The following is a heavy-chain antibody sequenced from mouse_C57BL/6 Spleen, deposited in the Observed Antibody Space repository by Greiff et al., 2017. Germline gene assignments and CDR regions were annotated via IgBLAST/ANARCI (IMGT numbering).Heavy chain of an antibody. CDR3: TRRTYYSNPFDY. V-gene: IGHV6-6*01. Sequence: EVKLVESGGGLVQPGGSMKLSCAASGFTFSDAWMDWVRQSPEKGLEWVAEIRNKANNNATYYAESVKGRFTISRDDSKSSVYLQMNSLRAEDTGIYYCTRRTYYSNPFDYWGQGTTLTVSS. J-gene: IGHJ2*01. CDR1: GFTFSDAW. D-gene: IGHD2-5*01. CDR2: IRNKANNNAT.